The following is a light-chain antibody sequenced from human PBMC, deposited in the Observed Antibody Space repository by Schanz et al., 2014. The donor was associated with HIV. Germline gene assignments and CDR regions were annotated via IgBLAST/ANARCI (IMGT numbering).Light chain of an antibody. CDR2: RNS. J-gene: IGLJ3*02. Sequence: QSVLTQPPSASGTPGQRVTISCSGSSSNIGSNTVNWSQQLPGTAPKLLIYRNSNRPSGVPARFSGSKSGTSASLAISGLQSADEADYYCCSYAGSYTFVVFGGGTKLTVL. CDR3: CSYAGSYTFVV. CDR1: SSNIGSNT. V-gene: IGLV1-44*01.